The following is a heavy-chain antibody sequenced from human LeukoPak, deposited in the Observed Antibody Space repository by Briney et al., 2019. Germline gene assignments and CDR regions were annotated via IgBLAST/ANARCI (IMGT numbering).Heavy chain of an antibody. CDR3: ASRYCSSTSCSPVLAYGGMDV. Sequence: ASVKVSCKASGYTFTTYYMHWVRQAPGQGLEWMGIINPSGGYTNYVQKFQGRVTLTRDTSTSTVYMELSSLRSEDTAVYYCASRYCSSTSCSPVLAYGGMDVWGQGTTVTVSS. CDR2: INPSGGYT. CDR1: GYTFTTYY. J-gene: IGHJ6*02. V-gene: IGHV1-46*01. D-gene: IGHD2-2*01.